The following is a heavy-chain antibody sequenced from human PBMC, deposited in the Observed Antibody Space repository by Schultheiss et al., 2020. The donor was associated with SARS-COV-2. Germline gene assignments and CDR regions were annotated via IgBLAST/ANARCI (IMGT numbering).Heavy chain of an antibody. J-gene: IGHJ4*02. CDR1: GFTFSSYA. CDR2: ISYDGSNK. V-gene: IGHV3-30*07. Sequence: GGSLRLSCAASGFTFSSYAMHWVRQAPGKGLEWVAVISYDGSNKYYADSVKGRFTISRDNSKNTLYLQMNSLKTEDTAVYYCTTDRGSGWYGYYFDYWGQGTLVTVSS. CDR3: TTDRGSGWYGYYFDY. D-gene: IGHD6-19*01.